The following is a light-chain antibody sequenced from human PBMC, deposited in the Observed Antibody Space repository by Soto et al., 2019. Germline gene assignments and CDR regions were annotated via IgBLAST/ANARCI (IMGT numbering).Light chain of an antibody. CDR2: AAS. Sequence: IQMTKSRTSLSASVGDRVTITCRASQGIRNDLGWYQQKPGKAPKLLIYAASSLQSGVPSRFSGSGSGTDFTLTISGLQSEDFAVYYCQQYDNWPWTFGQGTKVDIK. J-gene: IGKJ1*01. V-gene: IGKV1-17*01. CDR1: QGIRND. CDR3: QQYDNWPWT.